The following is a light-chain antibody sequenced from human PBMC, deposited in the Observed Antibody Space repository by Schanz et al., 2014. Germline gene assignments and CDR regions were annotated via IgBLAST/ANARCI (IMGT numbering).Light chain of an antibody. J-gene: IGLJ2*01. CDR1: NSNIGSNA. Sequence: QSVLTQPPSVSGTPGQRVTVSCSGSNSNIGSNAVNWYQQFPGTAPKLLIYTNDQRPSGVPDRFSGSKSGTSASLAISGLQSEDEADYHCSSHTAITTAVVFGGGTKVTVL. CDR3: SSHTAITTAVV. CDR2: TND. V-gene: IGLV1-44*01.